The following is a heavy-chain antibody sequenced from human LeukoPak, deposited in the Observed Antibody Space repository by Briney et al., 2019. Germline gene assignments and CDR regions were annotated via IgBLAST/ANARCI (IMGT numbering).Heavy chain of an antibody. CDR2: ISAYNGNT. CDR1: GYTFTSYG. D-gene: IGHD6-13*01. Sequence: ASVKVSCKASGYTFTSYGISWVRQAPGQGLEWMGWISAYNGNTNYAQKFQGRVTMTRDTSTSTVYMELSSLRSEDTAVYYCAREAYSSSWKPGLAYWGQGPLVTVSS. V-gene: IGHV1-18*01. CDR3: AREAYSSSWKPGLAY. J-gene: IGHJ4*02.